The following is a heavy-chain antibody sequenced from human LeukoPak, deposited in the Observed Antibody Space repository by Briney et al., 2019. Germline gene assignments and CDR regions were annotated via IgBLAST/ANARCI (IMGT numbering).Heavy chain of an antibody. V-gene: IGHV3-64*01. D-gene: IGHD3-10*01. CDR2: ISSNGGST. J-gene: IGHJ4*02. Sequence: GGSLRLSCAASGFTFSSYAMHWVRQAPGKGLEYVSAISSNGGSTYYANSVKGRFTISRDNSKNTLYLQMGSLRAEDMAVYYCARGQTNYYGSGTSDYWGQGTLVTVSS. CDR1: GFTFSSYA. CDR3: ARGQTNYYGSGTSDY.